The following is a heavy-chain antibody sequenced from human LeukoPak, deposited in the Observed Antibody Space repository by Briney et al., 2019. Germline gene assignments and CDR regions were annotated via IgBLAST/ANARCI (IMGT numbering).Heavy chain of an antibody. CDR2: INHSGST. Sequence: PSETLSLTCAVYGGSFSGYYWSWIRQPPGKGLEWIGEINHSGSTNYNPSLKSRVTISVDTSKNQLSLELSSVTAADTAVYYCARILRWGFDYWGQGTLVTVSS. CDR1: GGSFSGYY. V-gene: IGHV4-34*01. CDR3: ARILRWGFDY. J-gene: IGHJ4*02. D-gene: IGHD4-23*01.